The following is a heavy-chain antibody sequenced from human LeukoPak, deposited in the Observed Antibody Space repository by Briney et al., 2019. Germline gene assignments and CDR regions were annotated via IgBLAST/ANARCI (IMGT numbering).Heavy chain of an antibody. CDR1: GYTFTNYY. V-gene: IGHV1-2*02. J-gene: IGHJ4*02. CDR3: ARKVRSGGSCYGY. D-gene: IGHD2-15*01. Sequence: GASVKVSCKTSGYTFTNYYMHWVRQAPGQGLEWMGWINPNSGGTNYAQKFQGRVTMTRDTSISTAYMELSRLRSDDTAVYYCARKVRSGGSCYGYWGQGTLVTVSS. CDR2: INPNSGGT.